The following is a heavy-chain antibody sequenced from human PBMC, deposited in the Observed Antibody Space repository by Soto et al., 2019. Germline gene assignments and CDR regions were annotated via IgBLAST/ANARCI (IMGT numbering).Heavy chain of an antibody. J-gene: IGHJ4*02. Sequence: ASVKVSCNASGYTFTSYGISLVRQAPGQGLEWMGWISAYNGNTNYAQKLQGRVTMTTDTSTSTAYMELRSLRSDDTAVYCCARILGYYFDYWGQGTLVTVSS. CDR2: ISAYNGNT. CDR3: ARILGYYFDY. D-gene: IGHD3-10*01. V-gene: IGHV1-18*01. CDR1: GYTFTSYG.